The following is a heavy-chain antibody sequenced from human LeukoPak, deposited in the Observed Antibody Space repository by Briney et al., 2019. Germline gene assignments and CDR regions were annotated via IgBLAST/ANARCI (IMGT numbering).Heavy chain of an antibody. J-gene: IGHJ4*02. CDR3: ARDYGDYVPYFSH. V-gene: IGHV1-18*01. Sequence: ASVNVSCTASGYTFTNYGINWLRQAPGQGPEWMGWISSYSGKSKFDPKFQGRVTMTTDTSTTTAYMELRNLRSDDTAMYFCARDYGDYVPYFSHWGQGTLVTVSS. CDR2: ISSYSGKS. CDR1: GYTFTNYG. D-gene: IGHD4-17*01.